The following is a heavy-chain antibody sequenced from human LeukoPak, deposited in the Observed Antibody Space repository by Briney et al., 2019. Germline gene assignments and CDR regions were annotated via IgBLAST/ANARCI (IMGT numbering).Heavy chain of an antibody. CDR2: ISSSSSYI. CDR3: ARVAGRDGYKGGGYYYYYMDV. CDR1: GFTFSSYS. D-gene: IGHD5-24*01. Sequence: GGSLRLSCAASGFTFSSYSMNWVRQAPGKGLEWVSSISSSSSYIYYADSVKGRFTISRDNAKNSLYLQMNSLRAEDTAVYYCARVAGRDGYKGGGYYYYYMDVWGKGTTVTVSS. V-gene: IGHV3-21*01. J-gene: IGHJ6*03.